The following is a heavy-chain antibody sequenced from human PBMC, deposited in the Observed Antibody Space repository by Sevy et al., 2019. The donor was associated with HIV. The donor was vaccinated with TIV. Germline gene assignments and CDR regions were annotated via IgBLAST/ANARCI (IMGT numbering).Heavy chain of an antibody. J-gene: IGHJ4*02. Sequence: ASVKVSCKASGGTFSRYPFSWVRQAPGQGLEWMGGIIPIFGTTNYAQKFQGRVTITADESTSTAYMELSSMRSEDTAVDYCALAAQVTMKVAGGFFEYWGKGTLVTVSS. CDR3: ALAAQVTMKVAGGFFEY. CDR2: IIPIFGTT. CDR1: GGTFSRYP. V-gene: IGHV1-69*13. D-gene: IGHD3-22*01.